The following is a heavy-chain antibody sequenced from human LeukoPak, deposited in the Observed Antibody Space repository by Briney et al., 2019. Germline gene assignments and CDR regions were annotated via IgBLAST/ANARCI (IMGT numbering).Heavy chain of an antibody. D-gene: IGHD2-15*01. Sequence: PSETLSLTCTVSSGSISSSSYYWGWIRQPPGKGLEWIGSIYYSGSTYYNPSLKSRVTISVDTSKNQFSLKLSSVTAADTAVYYCARERVVYYYMDVWGKGTTVTVSS. V-gene: IGHV4-39*07. CDR3: ARERVVYYYMDV. CDR2: IYYSGST. CDR1: SGSISSSSYY. J-gene: IGHJ6*03.